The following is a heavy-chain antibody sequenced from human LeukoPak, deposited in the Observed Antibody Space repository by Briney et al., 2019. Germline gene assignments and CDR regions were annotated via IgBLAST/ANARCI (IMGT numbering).Heavy chain of an antibody. CDR2: VSHRGAT. J-gene: IGHJ6*02. CDR3: ARDRRGSFYTFDL. V-gene: IGHV4-59*01. D-gene: IGHD1-26*01. Sequence: SETLTLTCSGSGASLNGFFWNWVSQTPEKGLEWIGYVSHRGATTSNPTLKSRVSITIDTSKSQISLTMTSVTAADSALYYCARDRRGSFYTFDLWGPGTTVSVS. CDR1: GASLNGFF.